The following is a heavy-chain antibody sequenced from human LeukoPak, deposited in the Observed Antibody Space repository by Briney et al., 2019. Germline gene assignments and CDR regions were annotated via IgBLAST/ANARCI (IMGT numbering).Heavy chain of an antibody. CDR3: ARDKGLPQAFDI. CDR2: TSYSEIT. Sequence: SETLSLTCTVSGGSISSFYWSWIRQPPGKGLEYIGYTSYSEITSYNPSLKSRVTISVDTSKNQFSLKLTSVTAADTAVYYCARDKGLPQAFDIWGQGTMVTVSS. D-gene: IGHD5/OR15-5a*01. J-gene: IGHJ3*02. CDR1: GGSISSFY. V-gene: IGHV4-59*01.